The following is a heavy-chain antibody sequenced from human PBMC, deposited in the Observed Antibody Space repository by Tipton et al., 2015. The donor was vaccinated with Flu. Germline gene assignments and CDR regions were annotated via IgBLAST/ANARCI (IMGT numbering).Heavy chain of an antibody. V-gene: IGHV4-38-2*02. CDR2: IHRSGNT. CDR1: GDSIGSDYY. CDR3: ARGSDYSNTFFDY. J-gene: IGHJ4*02. D-gene: IGHD4-17*01. Sequence: LRLSCSVSGDSIGSDYYWGWIRQPPGKGLQWLGNIHRSGNTYYNSSLKSRVTISLDKSKNQFSLRLVSMTATDTAVYYCARGSDYSNTFFDYWGRGTLVTVSS.